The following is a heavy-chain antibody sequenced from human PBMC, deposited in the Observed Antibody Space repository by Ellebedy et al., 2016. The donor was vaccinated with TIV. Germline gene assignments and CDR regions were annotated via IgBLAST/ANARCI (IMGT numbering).Heavy chain of an antibody. CDR3: AGAMVRGAFDP. D-gene: IGHD3-10*01. CDR1: GGSFSGYY. CDR2: INHSGST. J-gene: IGHJ5*02. V-gene: IGHV4-34*01. Sequence: SETLSLXCAVYGGSFSGYYWSWIRQPPGKGLEWIGEINHSGSTNYNPSLKSRVTISVDTSKNQFSLKLSSVTAADTAVYYCAGAMVRGAFDPWGQGTLVTVSS.